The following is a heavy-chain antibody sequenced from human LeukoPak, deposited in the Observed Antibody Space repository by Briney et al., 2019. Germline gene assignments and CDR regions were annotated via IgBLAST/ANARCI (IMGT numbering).Heavy chain of an antibody. CDR1: GDSIRRSSNY. CDR3: ARGGYCSGGNCYSGDNWFDP. Sequence: PSETLSLTCTVSGDSIRRSSNYWGWIRQPPGTGLEWIGSIYYSGSTYYNPSLKSRVTISVDTSKNQFSLKLSSVTAADTALYYCARGGYCSGGNCYSGDNWFDPWGQGTLVTVSS. V-gene: IGHV4-39*07. J-gene: IGHJ5*02. D-gene: IGHD2-15*01. CDR2: IYYSGST.